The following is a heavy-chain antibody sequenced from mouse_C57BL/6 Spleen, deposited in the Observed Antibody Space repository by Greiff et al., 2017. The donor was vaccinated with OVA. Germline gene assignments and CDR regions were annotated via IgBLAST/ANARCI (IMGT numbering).Heavy chain of an antibody. J-gene: IGHJ1*03. CDR1: GFSFNTYA. CDR2: IRSKSNNYAT. CDR3: VRHWRDGSSPFDV. Sequence: EVHLVESGGGLVQPKGSLKLSCAASGFSFNTYAMNWVRQAPGKGLEWVARIRSKSNNYATYYADSVKDRFTISRDDSESMLYLQMNNLKTEDTAMYYCVRHWRDGSSPFDVWGTGTTVTVSS. V-gene: IGHV10-1*01. D-gene: IGHD1-1*01.